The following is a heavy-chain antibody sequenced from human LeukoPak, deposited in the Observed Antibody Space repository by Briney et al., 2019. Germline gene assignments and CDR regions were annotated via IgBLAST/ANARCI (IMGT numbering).Heavy chain of an antibody. Sequence: GGSLRLSCAASGFTFSHYAMNWVRQAPGKGLEWVSYIRSTSSTMYYADSVKGRFTISRDNGKNALYLQMNSLRDEDTAVYYCARSFDIWGQGAMVSVRS. V-gene: IGHV3-48*02. CDR2: IRSTSSTM. CDR1: GFTFSHYA. J-gene: IGHJ3*02. CDR3: ARSFDI.